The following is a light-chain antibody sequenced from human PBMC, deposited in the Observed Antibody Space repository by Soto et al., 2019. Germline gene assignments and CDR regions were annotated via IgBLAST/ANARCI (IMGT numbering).Light chain of an antibody. CDR1: SSNIGGHA. CDR3: ATWDDSLSGVV. V-gene: IGLV1-44*01. J-gene: IGLJ2*01. Sequence: QSVLTQPPSASGAPGQRFTISCSGSSSNIGGHAVSWYQQLPGAAPNLLIYNTNQRPSGVPDRFSGSRSGTSASLVISGLQSEDEGDLYCATWDDSLSGVVFGGGTKVTVL. CDR2: NTN.